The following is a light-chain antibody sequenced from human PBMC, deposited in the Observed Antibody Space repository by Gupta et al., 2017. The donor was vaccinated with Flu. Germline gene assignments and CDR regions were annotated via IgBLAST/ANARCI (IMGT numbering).Light chain of an antibody. CDR2: DVS. CDR1: SSDVGGYNY. V-gene: IGLV2-11*01. Sequence: QSALTQPRSVSGSPGQSVTISCTGTSSDVGGYNYVSWYQQNPGKAPKLMIYDVSKRPSGVPDRFSGSKSGNTASLTISGLQAEDEADYYCCSYAGTSLEFGGGTKLTVL. CDR3: CSYAGTSLE. J-gene: IGLJ3*02.